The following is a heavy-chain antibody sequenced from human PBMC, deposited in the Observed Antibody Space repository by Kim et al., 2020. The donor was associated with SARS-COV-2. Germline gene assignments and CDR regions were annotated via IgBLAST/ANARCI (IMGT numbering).Heavy chain of an antibody. V-gene: IGHV4-59*01. CDR3: ARGIAAAGTIWFDP. J-gene: IGHJ5*02. CDR1: GGSISSYY. D-gene: IGHD6-13*01. CDR2: IYYSGST. Sequence: SETLSLTCTVSGGSISSYYWSWIRQPPGKGLEWIGYIYYSGSTNYNPSLKSRVTISVDTSKNQFSLKLSSVNAADTAVYYCARGIAAAGTIWFDPWGRGTLVTVAS.